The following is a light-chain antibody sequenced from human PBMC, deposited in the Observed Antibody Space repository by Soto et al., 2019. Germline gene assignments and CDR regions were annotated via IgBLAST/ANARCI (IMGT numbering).Light chain of an antibody. V-gene: IGLV2-14*01. CDR1: GSDVADYNY. CDR2: DVT. J-gene: IGLJ2*01. Sequence: QSVLTQPASVSGSPGQSITISCTGTGSDVADYNYVSWYQQHPGKAPKLMIYDVTNRPSGVSIRFSGSKSGNTASLTISGLQAEDEADYYCSSYTSSSTRVFGGGTKLTVL. CDR3: SSYTSSSTRV.